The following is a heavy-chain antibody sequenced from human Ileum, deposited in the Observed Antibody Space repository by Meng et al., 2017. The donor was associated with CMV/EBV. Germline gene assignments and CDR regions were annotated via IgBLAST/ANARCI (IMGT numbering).Heavy chain of an antibody. V-gene: IGHV7-4-1*02. CDR2: IDTNTGNP. D-gene: IGHD1-26*01. CDR1: GYNFTSNN. Sequence: QVQLVQSGSELKKPGASVKVSCRASGYNFTSNNVIWVRQAPGQRPEWMGWIDTNTGNPTYAQGFTGRFAFSLDISVSTTYLQISSLKAEDTAVYYCARDGLSGRYFDYWGQGTLVTVSS. CDR3: ARDGLSGRYFDY. J-gene: IGHJ4*02.